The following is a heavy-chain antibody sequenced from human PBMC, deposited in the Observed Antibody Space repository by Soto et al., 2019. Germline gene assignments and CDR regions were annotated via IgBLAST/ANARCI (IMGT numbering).Heavy chain of an antibody. D-gene: IGHD3-3*01. CDR3: AMRTSVVGVVARGGLDV. CDR1: GGTFSSYS. CDR2: VIPIFPTA. Sequence: QVQLVQSGAELKKPGSSVRVSCQASGGTFSSYSVNWVRQAPGQGLEWMGGVIPIFPTADHAQRFQGRVTMTADKATNTGYMELSSRRADDTAGDYGAMRTSVVGVVARGGLDVRGQGTTVTVSS. J-gene: IGHJ6*02. V-gene: IGHV1-69*14.